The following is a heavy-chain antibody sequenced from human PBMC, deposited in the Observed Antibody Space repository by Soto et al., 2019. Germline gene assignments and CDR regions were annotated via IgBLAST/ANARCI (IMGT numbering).Heavy chain of an antibody. Sequence: EVQLLESGGGLVQPGGSLRLSCEASGFTFSSYAMSWVRQAPGKGLEWVSGISGSGGSTYYADSVKGRFIISRDNCNTTLYLEMNSLNAEDTAIYYCAKAPKNNYYYGMYVWGQGTTVTVSS. CDR2: ISGSGGST. V-gene: IGHV3-23*01. CDR3: AKAPKNNYYYGMYV. J-gene: IGHJ6*02. CDR1: GFTFSSYA.